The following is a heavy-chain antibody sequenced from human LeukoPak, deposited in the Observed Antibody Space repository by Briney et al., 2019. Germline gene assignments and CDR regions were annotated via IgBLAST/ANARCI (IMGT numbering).Heavy chain of an antibody. V-gene: IGHV3-48*01. CDR3: ARDYSGSSLDY. Sequence: GGSLRLSCAASGFTFSSYSMNWVRQAPGKGLEWVSYISSSYSTIYYADSVKGRFTVSRDNAKNSLFLQMNSLRAEDTAVYYCARDYSGSSLDYWGQGTLVTVSS. J-gene: IGHJ4*02. CDR1: GFTFSSYS. CDR2: ISSSYSTI. D-gene: IGHD1-26*01.